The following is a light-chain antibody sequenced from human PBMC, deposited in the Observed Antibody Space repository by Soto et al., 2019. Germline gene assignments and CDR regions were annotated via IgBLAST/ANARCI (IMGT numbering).Light chain of an antibody. CDR1: SIGVGGYND. J-gene: IGLJ1*01. CDR2: AVS. Sequence: QSALTQSRSVSGSPGQSVTISCTGTSIGVGGYNDVSWYQQHPGKAPKFIIYAVSKRPSGVPDRFSGSKSGNTASLTISGLQAEDEADYYCFSYAGSYTYVFGTGTKVTVL. CDR3: FSYAGSYTYV. V-gene: IGLV2-11*01.